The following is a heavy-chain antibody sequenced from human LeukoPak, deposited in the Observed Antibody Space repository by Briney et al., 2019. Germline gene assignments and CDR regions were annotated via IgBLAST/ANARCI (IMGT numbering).Heavy chain of an antibody. CDR1: GYTFTRYG. J-gene: IGHJ4*02. Sequence: ASVKVSCKASGYTFTRYGVSWVRQAPGQGLEWVGWISAYNGNANYVQRLQGRVTLTTDTSTTTAYMELRSLTSDDTAVYYCAREAYTTGADYWGQGTLVTVSS. CDR2: ISAYNGNA. V-gene: IGHV1-18*01. CDR3: AREAYTTGADY. D-gene: IGHD3-16*01.